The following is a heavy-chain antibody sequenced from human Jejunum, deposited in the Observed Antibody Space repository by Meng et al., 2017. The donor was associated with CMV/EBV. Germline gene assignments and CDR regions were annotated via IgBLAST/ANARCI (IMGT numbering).Heavy chain of an antibody. D-gene: IGHD2-2*02. CDR1: GGTFSSYA. V-gene: IGHV1-69*01. J-gene: IGHJ4*02. CDR3: ARGHTISAVYFDY. Sequence: QGQLGQSGAEVKKPGAAVKVSCKASGGTFSSYAISWVRQAPGQGLAWMGGIIPIFGTANYAQKFQGRVTITADESTSTAYMELSSLRSEDTAVYYCARGHTISAVYFDYWGQGTLVTVSS. CDR2: IIPIFGTA.